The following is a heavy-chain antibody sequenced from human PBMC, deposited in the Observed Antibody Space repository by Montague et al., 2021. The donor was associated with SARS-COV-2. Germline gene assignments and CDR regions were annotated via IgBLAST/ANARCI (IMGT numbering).Heavy chain of an antibody. D-gene: IGHD6-19*01. CDR1: GGSFSGYY. J-gene: IGHJ6*03. V-gene: IGHV4-34*01. CDR2: INHSGST. CDR3: ARVRRSMTMAGSAYYYYYMDV. Sequence: SETLSLTCAVYGGSFSGYYWSWIRQPPGKGLEWIGEINHSGSTKYNPSLKSRVTISVDTSKNQFSLELTSVTAADTAVYYCARVRRSMTMAGSAYYYYYMDVWGKGTTVTVSS.